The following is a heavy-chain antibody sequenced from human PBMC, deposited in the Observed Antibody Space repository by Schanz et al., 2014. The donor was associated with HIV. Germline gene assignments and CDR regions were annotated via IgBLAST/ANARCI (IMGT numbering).Heavy chain of an antibody. V-gene: IGHV4-59*01. D-gene: IGHD6-13*01. Sequence: QVQLQESGPGLVKPSETLSLTCTVSGGSISSYYWSWIRQPPGKRLEWIGYIYYSGSTYYNPSLKSRVTISVDTSKNQFSLKLSSVTAADTAVYYCARVGRAAAGFIYYYGMDVWGQGTTVTVSS. CDR2: IYYSGST. CDR1: GGSISSYY. CDR3: ARVGRAAAGFIYYYGMDV. J-gene: IGHJ6*02.